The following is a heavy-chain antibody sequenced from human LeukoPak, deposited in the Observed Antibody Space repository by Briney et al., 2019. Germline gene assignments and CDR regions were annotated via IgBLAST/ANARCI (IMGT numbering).Heavy chain of an antibody. J-gene: IGHJ4*02. Sequence: GGSLRLSCAASGLTFSSYAMSWVRQAPGKGLEWVAAISCSGDNTYYADSVKGRFTISRDNSRDTLYLQLSSLRGEDTAVYYCAKDRSSSWYFDYWGLGNLVTVSS. D-gene: IGHD6-13*01. V-gene: IGHV3-23*01. CDR3: AKDRSSSWYFDY. CDR1: GLTFSSYA. CDR2: ISCSGDNT.